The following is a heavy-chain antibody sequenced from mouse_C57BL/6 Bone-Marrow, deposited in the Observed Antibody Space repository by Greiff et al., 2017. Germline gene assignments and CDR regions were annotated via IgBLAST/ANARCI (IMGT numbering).Heavy chain of an antibody. J-gene: IGHJ3*01. CDR2: ISDGGSYT. V-gene: IGHV5-4*01. D-gene: IGHD1-1*01. CDR1: GFTFSSYA. Sequence: DVKLVESGGGLVKPGGSLKLSCAASGFTFSSYAMSWVRQTPEKRLEWVATISDGGSYTYYPDNVKGRFTISRDNAKNNLYLQMSHLKSEDTAMYYCAREGYYGTLAYWGQGTLVTVSA. CDR3: AREGYYGTLAY.